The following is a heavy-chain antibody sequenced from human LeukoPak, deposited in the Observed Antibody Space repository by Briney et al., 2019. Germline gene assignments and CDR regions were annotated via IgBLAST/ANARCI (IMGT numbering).Heavy chain of an antibody. CDR2: IYTSGST. V-gene: IGHV4-61*02. J-gene: IGHJ6*03. Sequence: TLSLTCTVSGGSISSGSYYWSWIRQPAGKGLEWIGRIYTSGSTNYNPSLKSRVTISVDTSKNQFSLKLSSVTAADTAVYYCARAAPYYYYYYMDVWGKGTTVTISS. CDR3: ARAAPYYYYYYMDV. CDR1: GGSISSGSYY.